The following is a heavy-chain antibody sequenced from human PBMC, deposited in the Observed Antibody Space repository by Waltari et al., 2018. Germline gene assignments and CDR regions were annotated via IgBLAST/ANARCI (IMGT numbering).Heavy chain of an antibody. CDR2: IYYSGST. D-gene: IGHD2-2*01. CDR3: ARGGALGYCSSTSCYGDPPDY. Sequence: QVQLQESGPGLVKPSETLSLTCTVSGGSISSYYWSWIRQPPGKGLEWIGYIYYSGSTNYNPSLKSRVTISVDTSKNQFSLKLSSVTAADTAVYYCARGGALGYCSSTSCYGDPPDYWGQGTLVTVSS. J-gene: IGHJ4*02. V-gene: IGHV4-59*01. CDR1: GGSISSYY.